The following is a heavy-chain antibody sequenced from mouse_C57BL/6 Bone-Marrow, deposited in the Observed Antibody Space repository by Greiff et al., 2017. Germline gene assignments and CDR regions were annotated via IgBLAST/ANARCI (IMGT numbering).Heavy chain of an antibody. J-gene: IGHJ4*01. CDR1: GYTFTSYW. CDR3: AREEFITTVVAPYYYAMDY. D-gene: IGHD1-1*01. CDR2: IDPSDSYT. V-gene: IGHV1-69*01. Sequence: QVQLQQPGAELVMPGASVKLSCKASGYTFTSYWMHWVKQRPGQGLEWIGEIDPSDSYTNYNQKFKGKSTFTVDKSSSTAYMQLSSLTSADSAVYYCAREEFITTVVAPYYYAMDYWGQGTSVTVSA.